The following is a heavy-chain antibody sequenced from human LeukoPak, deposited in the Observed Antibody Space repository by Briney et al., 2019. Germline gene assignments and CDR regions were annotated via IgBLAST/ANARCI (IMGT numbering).Heavy chain of an antibody. V-gene: IGHV5-51*01. CDR1: GFTFINYW. D-gene: IGHD3-22*01. J-gene: IGHJ4*02. CDR3: ARGWWDDSNGYHYFDY. Sequence: PGGSLRLSCAASGFTFINYWMSWVRQAPGKGLEWMGIIYPGDSDTRYSPSFQGHVTISADKSISTAYLQWSSLKASDTAMYFCARGWWDDSNGYHYFDYWGQGTLVTVSS. CDR2: IYPGDSDT.